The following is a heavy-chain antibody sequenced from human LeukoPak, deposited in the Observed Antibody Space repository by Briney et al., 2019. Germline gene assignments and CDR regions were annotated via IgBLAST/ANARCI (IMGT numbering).Heavy chain of an antibody. CDR2: VYYSGNT. D-gene: IGHD2-15*01. CDR1: GGSMSSHF. CDR3: ARVSILVGGGSCYSCYYYYYYMDV. V-gene: IGHV4-59*11. Sequence: SETLSLTCSVSGGSMSSHFWTWIRQPPGKGLQWIGYVYYSGNTNYNPSFRSRATMSLDRSKNQSSLRLNSVTAADTAVYYCARVSILVGGGSCYSCYYYYYYMDVWGKGTTVTVSS. J-gene: IGHJ6*03.